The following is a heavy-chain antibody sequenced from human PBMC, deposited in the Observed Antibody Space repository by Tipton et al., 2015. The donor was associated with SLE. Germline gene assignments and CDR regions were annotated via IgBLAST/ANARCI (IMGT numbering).Heavy chain of an antibody. CDR3: VRTSISWHAFDI. V-gene: IGHV3-23*03. J-gene: IGHJ3*02. CDR2: IYNGDSST. D-gene: IGHD2-2*02. Sequence: SLRLSCAASGFTFRNYGMSWVRQAPGKGLEWVSVIYNGDSSTYYADSVKGRFTIFRDDSKNMLYLQMNSLRAEDTAVYYCVRTSISWHAFDIWGQGTRVTVSS. CDR1: GFTFRNYG.